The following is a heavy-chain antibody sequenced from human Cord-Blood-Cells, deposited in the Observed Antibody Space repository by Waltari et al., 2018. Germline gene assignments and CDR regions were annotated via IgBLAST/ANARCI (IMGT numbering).Heavy chain of an antibody. V-gene: IGHV4-34*01. Sequence: QVQLQQWGAGLLKPSETLSLTCAVYGGSFSGYYWSWIRQPPGKGLEWIGEINHSGSTNYNPSLKSRVTISVDTSKNQFSLKLSSVTAADTAVYCCARPSYYDILTGYYNYYFDYWGQGTLVTVSS. CDR3: ARPSYYDILTGYYNYYFDY. J-gene: IGHJ4*02. CDR1: GGSFSGYY. D-gene: IGHD3-9*01. CDR2: INHSGST.